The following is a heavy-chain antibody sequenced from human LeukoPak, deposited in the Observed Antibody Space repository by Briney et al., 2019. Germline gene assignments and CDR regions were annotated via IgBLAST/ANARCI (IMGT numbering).Heavy chain of an antibody. CDR2: IYYSGST. J-gene: IGHJ6*02. CDR3: ARDRIAAAGHYYYYYGMDV. Sequence: PSETLSLTCTVSGGSISSGDYYWSWIRQPPGKGLEWIGYIYYSGSTYYNPSLKSRVTISVDTSKNQFSLKLSSVTAADTAVYYCARDRIAAAGHYYYYYGMDVWGQGTTVTVSS. V-gene: IGHV4-30-4*01. D-gene: IGHD6-13*01. CDR1: GGSISSGDYY.